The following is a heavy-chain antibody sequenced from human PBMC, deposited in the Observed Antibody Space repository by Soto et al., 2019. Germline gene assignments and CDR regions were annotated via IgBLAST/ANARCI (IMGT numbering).Heavy chain of an antibody. J-gene: IGHJ5*02. CDR3: ARGGTAAGIDVWFDP. Sequence: SETLSLTCAVSGGSISSGGYSWSWIRQPPGKGLEWIGYIYHSGSTYYNPSLKSRVTISVDRSKNQFSLKLSSVTAADTAVYYCARGGTAAGIDVWFDPWGQGTLVTV. CDR2: IYHSGST. D-gene: IGHD6-13*01. CDR1: GGSISSGGYS. V-gene: IGHV4-30-2*01.